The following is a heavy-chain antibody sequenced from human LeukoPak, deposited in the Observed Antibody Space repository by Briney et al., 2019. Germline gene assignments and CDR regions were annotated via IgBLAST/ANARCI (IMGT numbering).Heavy chain of an antibody. CDR2: INPNSGDT. V-gene: IGHV1-2*02. Sequence: ASLKVSFKASGYTFTGYYMHWVRQAPGEGLEWMGWINPNSGDTNYAQKFQGRVTMTRDTSISTAYMELSRLRSDDTAAYYCARDAVGGTSGDYWGQGTLVTVSS. D-gene: IGHD1-26*01. CDR1: GYTFTGYY. J-gene: IGHJ4*02. CDR3: ARDAVGGTSGDY.